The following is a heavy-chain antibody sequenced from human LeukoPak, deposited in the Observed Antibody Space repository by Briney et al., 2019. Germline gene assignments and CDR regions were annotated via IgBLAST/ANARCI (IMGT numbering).Heavy chain of an antibody. CDR2: ISGSSDST. Sequence: HPGGSLRLSCAASGFTFSSYAMTWVRQAPGKGLEWVSSISGSSDSTYYADSVKGRFTISRDNSEKTLFLQVSSLRAEDTALYYCAKGGPTTRPLDYWGQGTLVTVSS. D-gene: IGHD1-1*01. V-gene: IGHV3-23*01. J-gene: IGHJ4*02. CDR3: AKGGPTTRPLDY. CDR1: GFTFSSYA.